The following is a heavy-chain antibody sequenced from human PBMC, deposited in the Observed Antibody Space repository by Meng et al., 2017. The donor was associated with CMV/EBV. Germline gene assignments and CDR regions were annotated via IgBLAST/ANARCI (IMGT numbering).Heavy chain of an antibody. V-gene: IGHV1-46*02. CDR1: GYTFNSYY. CDR3: ALAEYSSSLFDY. D-gene: IGHD6-13*01. J-gene: IGHJ4*02. Sequence: VELVRCGGGVKNPRSSWKVSLKATGYTFNSYYMHWVRQAPGQGLEWMGIINPSGGSTSYAQKFQGRVTMTRDTSTSTVYMELSSLRSEDTAVYYCALAEYSSSLFDYWGQGTLVTVSS. CDR2: INPSGGST.